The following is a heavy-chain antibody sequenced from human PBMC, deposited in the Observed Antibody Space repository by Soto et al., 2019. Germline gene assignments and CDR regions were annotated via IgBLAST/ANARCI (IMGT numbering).Heavy chain of an antibody. V-gene: IGHV1-24*01. D-gene: IGHD1-26*01. CDR1: GYTFTSYY. CDR2: FDPEDGET. J-gene: IGHJ4*02. Sequence: GASVKVSCKASGYTFTSYYMHWVRQAPGKGLEWMGGFDPEDGETIYAQKFQGRVTMTEDTSTDTAYMELSSLRSEDTAVYYCATFVEEGATTISFPAYWGQETLVTVSS. CDR3: ATFVEEGATTISFPAY.